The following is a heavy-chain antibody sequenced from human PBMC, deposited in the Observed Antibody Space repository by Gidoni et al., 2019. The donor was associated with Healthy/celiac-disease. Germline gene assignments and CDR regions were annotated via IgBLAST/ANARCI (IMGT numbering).Heavy chain of an antibody. CDR3: ARDPGYCSSTSCYQDGMDV. CDR2: IIPIFGTA. Sequence: QVQLVQSGAEVKRPGSSVKVSCKASGGTFSSYAIRWVRQAPVQGLEWMGGIIPIFGTANYAQKFQGRVTITADESTSTAYMELSSLRSEDTAVYYCARDPGYCSSTSCYQDGMDVWGQGTTVTVSS. CDR1: GGTFSSYA. D-gene: IGHD2-2*01. V-gene: IGHV1-69*01. J-gene: IGHJ6*02.